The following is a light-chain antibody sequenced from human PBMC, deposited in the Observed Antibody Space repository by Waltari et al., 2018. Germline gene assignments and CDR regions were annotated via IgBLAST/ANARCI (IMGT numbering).Light chain of an antibody. V-gene: IGLV2-14*03. CDR2: DVS. CDR3: RSYTSSSSEV. Sequence: QSALTQPASVSGSPGQSITLSCTGTSSDVGGYNYVSWYQQHPGKAPKLMIYDVSNRTSVVSNRCSGSKSRNAASLTISALPAEDGADYYCRSYTSSSSEVFGGGTTLTVL. J-gene: IGLJ2*01. CDR1: SSDVGGYNY.